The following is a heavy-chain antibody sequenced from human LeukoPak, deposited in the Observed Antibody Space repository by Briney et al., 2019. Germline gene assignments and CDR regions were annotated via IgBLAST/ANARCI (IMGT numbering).Heavy chain of an antibody. CDR1: GFTFSSYA. D-gene: IGHD5-12*01. J-gene: IGHJ3*02. Sequence: GESLRLSCSASGFTFSSYAMHWVRQAPGKGLEYVSAISSNGGSTYYADSVKGRFTISRDNSKNTLYLQMSSLRAEDTAVYYCVKEGDDSGYDDGAFDIWGQGTMVTVSS. CDR3: VKEGDDSGYDDGAFDI. V-gene: IGHV3-64D*06. CDR2: ISSNGGST.